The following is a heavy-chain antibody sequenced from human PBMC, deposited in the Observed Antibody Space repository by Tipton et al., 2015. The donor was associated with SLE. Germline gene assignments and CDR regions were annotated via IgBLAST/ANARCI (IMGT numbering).Heavy chain of an antibody. D-gene: IGHD6-19*01. Sequence: QLVQSGPEVKKPGASVKVSCKASGYTFTGYYMHWVRQAPGQGLEWMGWINPNSGGTNYAQKFQGRVTMTRDTSISTAYMELSRLRSDDTAVYYCARDVSTGWYLAFDIWGQGTMVTVSS. CDR2: INPNSGGT. J-gene: IGHJ3*02. V-gene: IGHV1-2*02. CDR3: ARDVSTGWYLAFDI. CDR1: GYTFTGYY.